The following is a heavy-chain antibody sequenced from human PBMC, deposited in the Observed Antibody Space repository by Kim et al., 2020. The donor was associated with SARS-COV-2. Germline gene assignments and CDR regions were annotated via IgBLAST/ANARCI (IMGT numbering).Heavy chain of an antibody. J-gene: IGHJ4*02. Sequence: ASVKVSCKASGYTFTGYYMHWVRQAPGQGLEWMGRINPNSGGTNYAQKFQGRVTMTRDTSISTAYMELSRLRSDDTAVYYCARDLPPEVTIFGVVIREYYFDYWGQGTRVTVSS. D-gene: IGHD3-3*01. V-gene: IGHV1-2*06. CDR3: ARDLPPEVTIFGVVIREYYFDY. CDR1: GYTFTGYY. CDR2: INPNSGGT.